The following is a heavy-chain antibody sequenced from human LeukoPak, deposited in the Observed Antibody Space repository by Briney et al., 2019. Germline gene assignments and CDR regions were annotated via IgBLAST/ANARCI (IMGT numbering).Heavy chain of an antibody. Sequence: GGSLRLSCAASGFTFSSYTMNWVRQAPGKGLEWVSGISASGGSTYYADSVKGRFTISRDNSRNTLYLQMNSLRAEDTAVYYCACRGLIAAAGSDWFDPWGQGTLVTVSS. D-gene: IGHD6-13*01. CDR1: GFTFSSYT. CDR3: ACRGLIAAAGSDWFDP. CDR2: ISASGGST. V-gene: IGHV3-23*01. J-gene: IGHJ5*02.